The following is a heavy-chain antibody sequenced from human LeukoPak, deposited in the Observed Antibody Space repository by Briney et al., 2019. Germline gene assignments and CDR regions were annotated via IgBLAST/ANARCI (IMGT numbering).Heavy chain of an antibody. CDR2: LYTSGST. CDR1: GGSISSYY. D-gene: IGHD6-19*01. CDR3: ARDWSSGWPGDAFEI. Sequence: PSETLSLTCTVSGGSISSYYWNWIRQPAGKGLEWIGRLYTSGSTDYNPSLKSRATMSGDTSKNQFSLKLSSVTAADTAVYYCARDWSSGWPGDAFEIWGQGTMVTVSS. J-gene: IGHJ3*02. V-gene: IGHV4-4*07.